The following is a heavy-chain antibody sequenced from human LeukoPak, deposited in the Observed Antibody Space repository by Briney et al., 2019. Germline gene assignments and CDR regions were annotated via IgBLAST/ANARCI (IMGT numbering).Heavy chain of an antibody. D-gene: IGHD2-8*01. J-gene: IGHJ4*02. V-gene: IGHV3-33*01. CDR2: IWYGGSNK. CDR3: ARKYCTNGVCYTGFDY. Sequence: GGSLRLSCAASGLTFSSYGMHWVRQAPGKGLEWVAVIWYGGSNKYYADSVKGRFTISRDNSKNTLYLQMNSLRAEDTAVYYCARKYCTNGVCYTGFDYWGQGTLVTVSS. CDR1: GLTFSSYG.